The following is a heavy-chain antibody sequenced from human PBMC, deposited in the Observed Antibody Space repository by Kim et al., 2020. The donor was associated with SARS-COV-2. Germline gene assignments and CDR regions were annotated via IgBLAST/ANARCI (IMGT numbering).Heavy chain of an antibody. CDR3: ARHGYGIAAAGLRVAFDI. CDR1: GYSFTSYW. J-gene: IGHJ3*02. CDR2: IDPSDSYT. D-gene: IGHD6-13*01. V-gene: IGHV5-10-1*01. Sequence: GESLKISCKGSGYSFTSYWISWVRQMPGKGLEWMGRIDPSDSYTNYSPSFQGHVTISADKSISTAYLQWSSLKASDTAMYYCARHGYGIAAAGLRVAFDIWGQGTMVTVSS.